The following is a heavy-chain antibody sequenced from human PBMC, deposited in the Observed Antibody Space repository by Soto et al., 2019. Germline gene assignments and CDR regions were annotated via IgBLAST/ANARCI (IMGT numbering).Heavy chain of an antibody. V-gene: IGHV3-30*03. Sequence: QVQLVESGGGVVQPGRSLRLSCAASGFTFSSYGMHWVRQAPDKGLEWVAVISYDGSNKYYADSVKGRFTISRDNSKNTLYLQMNSLRAEDTAVYYCVAMAGTGWGYWGQGTLVTVSS. CDR1: GFTFSSYG. J-gene: IGHJ4*02. D-gene: IGHD6-19*01. CDR3: VAMAGTGWGY. CDR2: ISYDGSNK.